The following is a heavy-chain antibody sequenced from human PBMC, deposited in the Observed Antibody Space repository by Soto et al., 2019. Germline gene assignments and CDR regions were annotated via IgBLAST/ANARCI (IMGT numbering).Heavy chain of an antibody. CDR2: RSSGGST. CDR1: GFTVSGHY. J-gene: IGHJ4*02. D-gene: IGHD5-18*01. CDR3: ARNSRFDTPMVY. Sequence: YCEASGFTVSGHYLSKDRQAPVKGLDWVSVRSSGGSTSYADSVKGRFTISRDKSKGTLELQMNSLRAEDTAVYYCARNSRFDTPMVYWGQGTLVTVSS. V-gene: IGHV3-66*01.